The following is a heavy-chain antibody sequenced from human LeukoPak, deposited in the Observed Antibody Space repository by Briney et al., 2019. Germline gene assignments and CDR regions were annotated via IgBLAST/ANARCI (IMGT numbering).Heavy chain of an antibody. D-gene: IGHD3-22*01. J-gene: IGHJ3*02. Sequence: ASVKVSCKASGYTFTNFGISWVRQAPGQGLEWMGWISAYNGNTNYAQKLQGRVTMTTDTSTSTAYMELRSLRSDDTAVYYCARSHYYDSSGSEADFDIWGQGTMVTVSS. CDR1: GYTFTNFG. CDR3: ARSHYYDSSGSEADFDI. CDR2: ISAYNGNT. V-gene: IGHV1-18*01.